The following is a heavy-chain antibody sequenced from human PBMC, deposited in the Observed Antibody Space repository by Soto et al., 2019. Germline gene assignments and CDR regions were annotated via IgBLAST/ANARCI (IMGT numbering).Heavy chain of an antibody. J-gene: IGHJ2*01. CDR2: ISYYGSNK. D-gene: IGHD3-16*01. V-gene: IGHV3-30-3*01. CDR1: GFSFSSYA. Sequence: QVQLVESGGGVVQPGRSLRLSCAASGFSFSSYAMHWIRQAPGXXXXWVTLISYYGSNKDYADSVKGRFTISRDNSXTXXXXXXXXXXXXXXXXXXXXXXXXXXXXCXQPGWGYFDVWGRGTLVTVAS. CDR3: XXXXXXXXXCXQPGWGYFDV.